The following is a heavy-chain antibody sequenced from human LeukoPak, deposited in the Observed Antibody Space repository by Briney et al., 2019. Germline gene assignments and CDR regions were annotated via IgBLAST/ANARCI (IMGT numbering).Heavy chain of an antibody. D-gene: IGHD6-19*01. J-gene: IGHJ4*02. V-gene: IGHV4-59*01. CDR3: ARASPGSSSEFDY. CDR2: IYYRGST. CDR1: GGSISGYY. Sequence: PSETLSLTCTVSGGSISGYYWTWIRQPPGKGLEWIGFIYYRGSTTYNPSLKSRVTISLDTSRNQFSLKLSSVTAADTAVYYCARASPGSSSEFDYWGLGPLVTVSS.